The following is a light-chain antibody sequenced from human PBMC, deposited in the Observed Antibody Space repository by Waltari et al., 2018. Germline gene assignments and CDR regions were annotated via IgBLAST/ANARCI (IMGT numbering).Light chain of an antibody. CDR2: DAS. J-gene: IGKJ2*01. V-gene: IGKV3-20*01. Sequence: EIVLTQSPGTLSLSPGERATLSCRASQRVSSNYLAWYQQKPGQAPRLLIYDASSRATGIPDRFSGSGSGTDFTLTISRLEPEDFAVYYCQQYGSSPRTFGQGTKLEIK. CDR3: QQYGSSPRT. CDR1: QRVSSNY.